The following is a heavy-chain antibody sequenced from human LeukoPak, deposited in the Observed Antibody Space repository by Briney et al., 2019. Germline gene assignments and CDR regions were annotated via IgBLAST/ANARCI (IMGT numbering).Heavy chain of an antibody. CDR3: ARDLIASRPGWFDP. CDR1: GYTFTTYG. V-gene: IGHV1-18*01. J-gene: IGHJ5*02. CDR2: ISAYNGDT. D-gene: IGHD6-6*01. Sequence: GASVRVPCKASGYTFTTYGVSWVRQAPGQGLEWMGWISAYNGDTTYAQTLQGRVTMTTDTSTSTAYMELRSLRSDDTAIYFCARDLIASRPGWFDPWGQGTLVTVSS.